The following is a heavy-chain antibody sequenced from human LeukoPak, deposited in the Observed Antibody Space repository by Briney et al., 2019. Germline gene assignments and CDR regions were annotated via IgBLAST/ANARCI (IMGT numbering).Heavy chain of an antibody. J-gene: IGHJ4*02. CDR3: ATVVVGALDY. CDR2: FDPEDGET. V-gene: IGHV1-24*01. D-gene: IGHD1-26*01. Sequence: ASVKVSCKVSVYTLTELSMHCVRHAPGKGLEWRGGFDPEDGETIYAQKFQGRVTMTEDTSTDTAYMELSSLRAEDTAVYYYATVVVGALDYWGQGTLVTVSS. CDR1: VYTLTELS.